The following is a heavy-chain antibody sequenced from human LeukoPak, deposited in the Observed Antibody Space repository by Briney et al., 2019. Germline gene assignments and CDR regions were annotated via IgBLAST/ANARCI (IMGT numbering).Heavy chain of an antibody. CDR1: GGSTSNYY. V-gene: IGHV4-59*01. Sequence: SETLSLTCTVSGGSTSNYYWSWIRQPPGKGLEWIGYISSSGNTNYNPSLKSRLSISVDTSKNQFSLRLTSVTAADTAVYYCARVLTIFGVVISYGAFDIWGQGTVVTVSS. CDR3: ARVLTIFGVVISYGAFDI. D-gene: IGHD3-3*01. CDR2: ISSSGNT. J-gene: IGHJ3*02.